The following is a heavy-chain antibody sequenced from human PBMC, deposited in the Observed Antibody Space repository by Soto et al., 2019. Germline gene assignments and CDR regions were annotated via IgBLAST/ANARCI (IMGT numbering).Heavy chain of an antibody. CDR3: AKDRGAVLAPSYFDY. J-gene: IGHJ4*02. CDR1: GFSFNDYA. Sequence: GGSLRLSCAASGFSFNDYAMTWVRQAPGKGLEWVSSVSGSGGGTYYADSVKGRFTISRGNSENTLYLQMNSLRAEDTAFYFCAKDRGAVLAPSYFDYWGQGTLVTVSS. V-gene: IGHV3-23*01. D-gene: IGHD2-8*02. CDR2: VSGSGGGT.